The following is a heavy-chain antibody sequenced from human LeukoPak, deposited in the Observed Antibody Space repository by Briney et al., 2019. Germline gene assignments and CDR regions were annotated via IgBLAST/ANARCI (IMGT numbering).Heavy chain of an antibody. J-gene: IGHJ4*02. CDR2: INSDGSST. CDR3: AKAPPMVRGEVYNY. D-gene: IGHD3-10*01. Sequence: GGSLRLSCAASGFTFSSYWMHWVRQAPGEGLVWVSRINSDGSSTSYADSVKGRFTISRDNAKNTLYLQMNSLRAEDTAVYYCAKAPPMVRGEVYNYWGQGTLVTISS. CDR1: GFTFSSYW. V-gene: IGHV3-74*01.